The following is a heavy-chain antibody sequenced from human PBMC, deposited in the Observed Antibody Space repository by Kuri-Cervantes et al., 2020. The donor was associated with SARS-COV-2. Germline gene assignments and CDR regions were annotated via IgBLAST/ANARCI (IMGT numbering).Heavy chain of an antibody. Sequence: GSLRLSCTVSGYSISSGYYWGWIRQPPGKGLEWIGYIYYSGSTNYNPSLKSRVTISVDTSKNQFSLKLSSVTAADTAVYYCAREDAVPAARPDYWGQGTLVTVSS. CDR1: GYSISSGYY. V-gene: IGHV4-38-2*02. CDR2: IYYSGST. CDR3: AREDAVPAARPDY. D-gene: IGHD2-2*01. J-gene: IGHJ4*02.